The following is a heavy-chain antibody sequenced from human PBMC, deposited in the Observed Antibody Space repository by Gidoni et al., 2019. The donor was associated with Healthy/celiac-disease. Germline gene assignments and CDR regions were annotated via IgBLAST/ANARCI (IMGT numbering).Heavy chain of an antibody. J-gene: IGHJ4*02. CDR3: AKDADYSGPHAHCDY. Sequence: EVQLLESGGGLVQPGGSLRLSCAAPGFAFSSYAMCWVRQAPGKGLEWVSAISGSGGSTYYADSVKGRFTISRDNSKNTLYLQMNSLRAEDTAVYYCAKDADYSGPHAHCDYWGQGTLVTVSS. V-gene: IGHV3-23*01. D-gene: IGHD2-15*01. CDR1: GFAFSSYA. CDR2: ISGSGGST.